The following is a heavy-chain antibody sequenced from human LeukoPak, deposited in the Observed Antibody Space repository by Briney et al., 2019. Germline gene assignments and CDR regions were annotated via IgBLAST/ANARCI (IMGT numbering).Heavy chain of an antibody. J-gene: IGHJ4*02. Sequence: GGALRLSCAVSGFTFCSYAMSWGGQALGKGLEWVSPISGSGGSTYYADSVKGRFTISRDNSKNTLYLQMNSLRAEDTAVYYCAKDKYYGGTGAFDYWGQGTLVTVSS. CDR3: AKDKYYGGTGAFDY. V-gene: IGHV3-23*01. D-gene: IGHD4-23*01. CDR1: GFTFCSYA. CDR2: ISGSGGST.